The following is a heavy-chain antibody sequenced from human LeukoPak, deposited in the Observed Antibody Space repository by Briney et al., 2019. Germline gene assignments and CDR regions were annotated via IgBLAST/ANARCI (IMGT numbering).Heavy chain of an antibody. Sequence: SVKVSCKASGGTFSSYAISWVRQAPGQGLEWMGGIIPIFGTANYAQKFQGRVTITTDESTSAAYMELSGLRSEDTAVYYCATLINVDTANPFDYWGQGTLVTVSS. CDR3: ATLINVDTANPFDY. CDR1: GGTFSSYA. D-gene: IGHD5-18*01. J-gene: IGHJ4*02. CDR2: IIPIFGTA. V-gene: IGHV1-69*05.